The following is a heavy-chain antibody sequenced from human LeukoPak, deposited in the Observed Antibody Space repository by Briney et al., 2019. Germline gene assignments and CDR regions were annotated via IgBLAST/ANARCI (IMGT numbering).Heavy chain of an antibody. CDR3: ARAPGYSSSWYGGGAFDI. J-gene: IGHJ3*02. V-gene: IGHV3-7*01. Sequence: PGGSLRLPCAASGFTLSSYWMSWVRQAPGKGLEGVANIKQDGSEKYYVDSVKGRFTISRDNAKNSLYLRMNSLRAEDTAVYYCARAPGYSSSWYGGGAFDIWGQGTIVTVSS. D-gene: IGHD6-13*01. CDR2: IKQDGSEK. CDR1: GFTLSSYW.